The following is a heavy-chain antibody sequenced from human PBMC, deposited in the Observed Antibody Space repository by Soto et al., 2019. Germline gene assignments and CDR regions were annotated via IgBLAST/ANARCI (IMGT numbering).Heavy chain of an antibody. J-gene: IGHJ5*02. CDR1: GYTFFTYD. CDR3: ARHHGPTTSENWFDP. Sequence: QVHLVQSGVEVKTPGASVKVSCQASGYTFFTYDISWVRQAPGQGLEWMGWISTYSGDTKYEQKFQGRVTITTDTSTPTAYLELRSLRSDDTAVYYCARHHGPTTSENWFDPWGQGTLVTVSS. D-gene: IGHD5-12*01. CDR2: ISTYSGDT. V-gene: IGHV1-18*01.